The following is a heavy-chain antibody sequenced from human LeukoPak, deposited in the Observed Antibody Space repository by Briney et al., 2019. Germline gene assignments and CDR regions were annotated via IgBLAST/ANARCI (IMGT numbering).Heavy chain of an antibody. D-gene: IGHD3-22*01. CDR2: INPNSGGT. CDR3: ARVFSFADSSGYYRV. V-gene: IGHV1-2*02. CDR1: GYTFTGYY. J-gene: IGHJ4*02. Sequence: APVKVSCKASGYTFTGYYMHWVRQAPGQGLEWMGWINPNSGGTNYAQKFQGRVTMTRDTSISTAYMELSRLRSDDTAVYYCARVFSFADSSGYYRVWGQGTLVIVSS.